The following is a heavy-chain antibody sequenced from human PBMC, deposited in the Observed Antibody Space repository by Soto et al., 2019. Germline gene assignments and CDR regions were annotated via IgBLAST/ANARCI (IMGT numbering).Heavy chain of an antibody. D-gene: IGHD5-12*01. CDR2: IKSKTDGGTT. J-gene: IGHJ5*02. V-gene: IGHV3-15*01. CDR1: GFTFSNAW. Sequence: EVQLVESGGGLVKPGGSLRLSCAASGFTFSNAWMSWVRQAPGKGLEWVGRIKSKTDGGTTDYAAPVKGRFTISRDDSKNTLYLQMNSLKTEDTAVYYCTTDPYPRRGYSGYDSPFDPWGQGTLVTVSS. CDR3: TTDPYPRRGYSGYDSPFDP.